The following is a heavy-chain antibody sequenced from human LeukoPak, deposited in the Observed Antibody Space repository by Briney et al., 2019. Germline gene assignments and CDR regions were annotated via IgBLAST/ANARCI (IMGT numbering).Heavy chain of an antibody. CDR1: GLTFITSA. D-gene: IGHD3-10*01. CDR3: AKLLRGTVVPYYDY. J-gene: IGHJ4*02. V-gene: IGHV3-23*01. Sequence: GGSLRLSCAASGLTFITSAMSWLRQAPGKGLEWVSAISGSGGSTYYADSVKGRFTISRDNSKNTLHLQMNSLRVEDAAVYYCAKLLRGTVVPYYDYWGQGTLVTVSS. CDR2: ISGSGGST.